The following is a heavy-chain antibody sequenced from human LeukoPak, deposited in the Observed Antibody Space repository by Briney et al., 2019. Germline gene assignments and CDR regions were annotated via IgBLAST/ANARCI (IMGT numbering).Heavy chain of an antibody. D-gene: IGHD3-3*01. V-gene: IGHV3-9*01. J-gene: IGHJ4*02. CDR2: ISWNSGSI. CDR3: AKGITIFGVVIGLLDY. Sequence: GRSLRFSCAASGFTFDDYAMHWVRQAPGKGLEWVSGISWNSGSIGYADSVKGRFTISRDNAKNSLYLQMNSLRAEDTALYYCAKGITIFGVVIGLLDYWGQGTLVTVSS. CDR1: GFTFDDYA.